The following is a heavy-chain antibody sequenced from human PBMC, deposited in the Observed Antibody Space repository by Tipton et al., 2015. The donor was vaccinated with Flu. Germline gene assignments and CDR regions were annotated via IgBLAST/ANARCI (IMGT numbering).Heavy chain of an antibody. CDR3: ARAVFGERNILDY. Sequence: QLVQSGSELKKPGASVKVSCKASGYTFTSCTVNWVRQAPGQGPEWMGWINTITGYPTYAQDFTGRFVFSLDTSVSTAYLQINSLKAEDTAVYYCARAVFGERNILDYWGQGTLVTVSS. D-gene: IGHD3-10*02. V-gene: IGHV7-4-1*02. CDR1: GYTFTSCT. J-gene: IGHJ4*02. CDR2: INTITGYP.